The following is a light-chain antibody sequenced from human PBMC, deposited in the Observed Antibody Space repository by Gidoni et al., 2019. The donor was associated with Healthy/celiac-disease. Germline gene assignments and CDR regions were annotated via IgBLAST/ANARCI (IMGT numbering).Light chain of an antibody. CDR2: KAS. J-gene: IGKJ1*01. V-gene: IGKV1-5*03. Sequence: DIQMTQSPPTLSASVGDRVTITCRAIQSISSWLAWYQQKQGKDPKLLIYKASSLESGVPSRFSGSGSGTEFTLTFSSLQPDDFATYYCQQYNSYSPGFGQGTKVEIK. CDR1: QSISSW. CDR3: QQYNSYSPG.